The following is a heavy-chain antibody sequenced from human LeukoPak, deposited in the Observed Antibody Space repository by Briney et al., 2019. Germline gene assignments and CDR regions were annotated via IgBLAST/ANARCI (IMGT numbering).Heavy chain of an antibody. CDR2: INPLSGST. CDR1: GYTFISYG. CDR3: GRSVAFREIPRDF. D-gene: IGHD2-21*01. J-gene: IGHJ4*02. Sequence: ASVKVSCKASGYTFISYGVSWVRQAPGQGLEWMGIINPLSGSTTYARNLQGRVTMTSDTSTSTVYVELSSLRSEDTAVYYCGRSVAFREIPRDFWGQGTLVTVSS. V-gene: IGHV1-46*04.